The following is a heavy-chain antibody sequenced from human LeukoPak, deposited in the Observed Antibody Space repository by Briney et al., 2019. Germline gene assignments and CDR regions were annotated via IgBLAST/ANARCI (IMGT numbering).Heavy chain of an antibody. CDR1: GFTFDDYD. J-gene: IGHJ6*03. V-gene: IGHV3-20*04. CDR2: INWNGDTT. CDR3: ARDLIRYYYMDV. D-gene: IGHD3-16*01. Sequence: GGSLRLSCAASGFTFDDYDMNWVRQAPGKGLEWVSGINWNGDTTGYADSLKGRFTISRDNAKNSLYLQMNSLGAEDTAVYYCARDLIRYYYMDVWGKGTTVTVSS.